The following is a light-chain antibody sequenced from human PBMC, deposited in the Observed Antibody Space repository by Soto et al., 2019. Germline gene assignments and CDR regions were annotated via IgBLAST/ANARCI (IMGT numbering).Light chain of an antibody. CDR3: QVWDDTSDHAV. CDR2: DGT. V-gene: IGLV3-21*02. CDR1: NIGSKS. Sequence: SYELTQPPSVSVAPGQTARITCGGNNIGSKSVHWYQQKPGQAPVLVVYDGTDRASGIPERFSGSNSGNTATLTISGVEGGDEADYYCQVWDDTSDHAVFGGGTKLTVL. J-gene: IGLJ2*01.